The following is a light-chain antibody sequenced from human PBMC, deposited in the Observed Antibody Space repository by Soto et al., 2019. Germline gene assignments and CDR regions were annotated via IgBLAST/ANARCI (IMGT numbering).Light chain of an antibody. CDR2: EVT. V-gene: IGLV2-14*01. CDR1: SSDVGVYNY. J-gene: IGLJ1*01. Sequence: QSVLTQPASVSGSPGQSITISCTGTSSDVGVYNYVSWYQLHPGKAPKLMIFEVTNRPSGVSDRFSGSKSGNTASLTISGLQADDEADYYCVSYTTSSSTPYVFGTGTKVTVL. CDR3: VSYTTSSSTPYV.